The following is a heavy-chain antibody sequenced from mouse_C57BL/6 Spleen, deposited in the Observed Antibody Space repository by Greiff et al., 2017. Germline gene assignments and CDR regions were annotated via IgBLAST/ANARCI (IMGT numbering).Heavy chain of an antibody. Sequence: VQLQQPGTELVKPGASVKLSCKASGYTFTSYWMHWVKQRPGQGLEWIGNINPSNGGTTYNEKFKSKATLTVDKSSSTAYMQLSSLTSEDSAVYYCARVTTGGHWYFDVWGTGTTVTVSS. CDR3: ARVTTGGHWYFDV. CDR2: INPSNGGT. V-gene: IGHV1-53*01. CDR1: GYTFTSYW. D-gene: IGHD1-1*01. J-gene: IGHJ1*03.